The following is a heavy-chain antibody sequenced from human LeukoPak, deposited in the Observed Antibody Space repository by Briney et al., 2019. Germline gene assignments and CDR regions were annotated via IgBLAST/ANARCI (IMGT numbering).Heavy chain of an antibody. CDR3: ARGGVGYYNDSSGYRAGYFQH. CDR2: INHSGST. J-gene: IGHJ1*01. Sequence: SETLSLTCAVYGGSFSGYYWSWIRQPPGKGLEWIGEINHSGSTNYNPSLKSRVTISVDTSKNQFSLKLSSVTAADTAVYYCARGGVGYYNDSSGYRAGYFQHWGQGTLVTVSS. D-gene: IGHD3-22*01. V-gene: IGHV4-34*01. CDR1: GGSFSGYY.